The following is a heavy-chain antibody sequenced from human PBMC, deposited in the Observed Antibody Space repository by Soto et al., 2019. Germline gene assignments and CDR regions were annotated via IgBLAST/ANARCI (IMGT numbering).Heavy chain of an antibody. CDR3: ARLYSYRSYYYYYGMDV. CDR1: GFTFSSYE. J-gene: IGHJ6*02. V-gene: IGHV3-48*03. CDR2: ISSSGSTI. Sequence: GGSLRLSCAASGFTFSSYEMNWVRQAPGKGLEWVSYISSSGSTIYYADSVKGRFTISRDNAKNSLYLQMNSLRDEDTAVYYFARLYSYRSYYYYYGMDVWGQGTTVTVFS. D-gene: IGHD5-18*01.